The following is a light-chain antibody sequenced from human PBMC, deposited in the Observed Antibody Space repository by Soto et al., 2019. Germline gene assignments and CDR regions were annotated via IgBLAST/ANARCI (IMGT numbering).Light chain of an antibody. Sequence: EIVFTQSPGTLSLSPGERATLFCRASQSVSSSYLAWYQQKPGQAPRLLIYGASSRATGIPDRFSGSESGTDFTLTISRLEPEDFAVYYCQQYGSSPGTFGQGTKVDIK. CDR2: GAS. CDR1: QSVSSSY. V-gene: IGKV3-20*01. J-gene: IGKJ1*01. CDR3: QQYGSSPGT.